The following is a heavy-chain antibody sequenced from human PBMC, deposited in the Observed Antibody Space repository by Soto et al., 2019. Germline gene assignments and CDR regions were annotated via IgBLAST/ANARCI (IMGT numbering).Heavy chain of an antibody. Sequence: QVQLVQSGAEVKKPGSSVKVSCKASGGTFSSYAISWVRQAPGQGLEWMGGIIPIFGTANYAQKFQGRVTITADESTSXXYXEPXSLRSEDTAVYYCATSYYDILTGGLIYYYYYGMDVWGQGTTVTVSS. J-gene: IGHJ6*02. CDR3: ATSYYDILTGGLIYYYYYGMDV. CDR1: GGTFSSYA. V-gene: IGHV1-69*12. CDR2: IIPIFGTA. D-gene: IGHD3-9*01.